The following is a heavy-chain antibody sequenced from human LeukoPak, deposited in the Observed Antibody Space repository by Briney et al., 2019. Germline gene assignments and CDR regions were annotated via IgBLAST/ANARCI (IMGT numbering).Heavy chain of an antibody. Sequence: GGSLRLSCAASGFTFSSYAMSWVRQAPGKGLEWVSAISGSGGSTYYADSVKGRFIISRDNSKNTLYLQMNSLRAEDTAVYYCASPGYDILTPLDYWGQGTLVTVSS. CDR2: ISGSGGST. D-gene: IGHD3-9*01. CDR3: ASPGYDILTPLDY. CDR1: GFTFSSYA. J-gene: IGHJ4*02. V-gene: IGHV3-23*01.